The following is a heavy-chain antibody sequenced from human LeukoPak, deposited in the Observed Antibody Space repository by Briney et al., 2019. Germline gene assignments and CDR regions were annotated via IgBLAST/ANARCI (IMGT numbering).Heavy chain of an antibody. CDR2: IYYSGDA. D-gene: IGHD3-10*01. CDR3: ARDRITMVRGVIFLTGYYYYMDV. Sequence: PSETLSLTCTVSDGAIAGYSWSWIRQPPGKGLEWIGYIYYSGDANYNPSLQSRVSVSVDTSKNQFSLKLTSVTPEDTAVYYCARDRITMVRGVIFLTGYYYYMDVWGKGTTVTISS. V-gene: IGHV4-59*12. CDR1: DGAIAGYS. J-gene: IGHJ6*03.